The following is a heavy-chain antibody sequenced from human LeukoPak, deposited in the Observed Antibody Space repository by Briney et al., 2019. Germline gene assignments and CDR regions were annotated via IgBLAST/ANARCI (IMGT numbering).Heavy chain of an antibody. D-gene: IGHD6-19*01. Sequence: PGGSLRLSCAASGFTFSSYAMSWVHQAPGKGLEWVSSSGDSGSGTYYADSVKGRFTISRDNSKNMVYLQLNSLRVEDTAVYYCAKDHGIFISGWNPLCDYWGQGTLVTVSS. CDR3: AKDHGIFISGWNPLCDY. CDR1: GFTFSSYA. CDR2: SGDSGSGT. V-gene: IGHV3-23*01. J-gene: IGHJ4*02.